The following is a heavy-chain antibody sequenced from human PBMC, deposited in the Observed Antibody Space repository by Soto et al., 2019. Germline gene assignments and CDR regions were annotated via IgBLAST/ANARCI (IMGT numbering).Heavy chain of an antibody. V-gene: IGHV1-69*16. CDR2: TVPLRGLG. CDR3: ARERSGTNPNWFDP. CDR1: GDTFSTYS. Sequence: QVQLVQSGAEVKKPGSSVKVSCKASGDTFSTYSISWVRQAPGQGLEWMGRTVPLRGLGKYAQKFQGRVTITTDESTTTAYMELSSLRSEDTAVYYCARERSGTNPNWFDPWGQGTLVTVSS. J-gene: IGHJ5*02. D-gene: IGHD1-1*01.